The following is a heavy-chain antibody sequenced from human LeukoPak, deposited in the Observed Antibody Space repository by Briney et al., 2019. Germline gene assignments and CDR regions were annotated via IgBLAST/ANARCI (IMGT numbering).Heavy chain of an antibody. Sequence: PSXTLSLTCPVSGGSIRSSSYYGGGIRQPGGKGLAWIRSIYYSGNTDYNPSLKSRITISVDTSKNQFSLKLSSVTAADTAVYYCARQPYDYVWGSYGIDLDYWGQGTLVTVSS. D-gene: IGHD3-16*01. CDR1: GGSIRSSSYY. J-gene: IGHJ4*02. CDR2: IYYSGNT. V-gene: IGHV4-39*01. CDR3: ARQPYDYVWGSYGIDLDY.